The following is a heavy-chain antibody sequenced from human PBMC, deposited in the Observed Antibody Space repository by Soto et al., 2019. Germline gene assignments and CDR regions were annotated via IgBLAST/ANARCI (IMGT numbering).Heavy chain of an antibody. D-gene: IGHD6-6*01. Sequence: GGSLRLSCAASGFTFDDYAMHWVRQAPGKGLEWVSGISWNSGSIGYADSVKGRFTISRDNSKNTLYLQLNSLRAEDTAVYYCARVPEAGRPLFDYWGQGALVTVPS. CDR1: GFTFDDYA. CDR3: ARVPEAGRPLFDY. CDR2: ISWNSGSI. V-gene: IGHV3-9*01. J-gene: IGHJ4*02.